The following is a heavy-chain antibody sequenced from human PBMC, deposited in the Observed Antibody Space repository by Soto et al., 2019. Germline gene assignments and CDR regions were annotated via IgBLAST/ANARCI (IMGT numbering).Heavy chain of an antibody. CDR1: QYNFMNFW. Sequence: GESLQISCKGSQYNFMNFWVGWVRQMPGKGLEWMGIIFPADSDTRFSPSFQGRVTMSVDKSTYTAYLQWSSLEASDTAIYYCTATLTPALDVWGQGTPVTVSS. J-gene: IGHJ6*02. CDR3: TATLTPALDV. CDR2: IFPADSDT. D-gene: IGHD4-4*01. V-gene: IGHV5-51*01.